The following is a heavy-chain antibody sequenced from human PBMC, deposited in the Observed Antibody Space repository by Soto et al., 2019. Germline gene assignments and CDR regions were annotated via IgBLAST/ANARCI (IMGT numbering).Heavy chain of an antibody. CDR1: GFTFSRYA. CDR3: AKAGKYKDFRGSVGFDV. CDR2: ISGSGTTT. J-gene: IGHJ6*02. Sequence: GGSLRLSCAASGFTFSRYAISWVRQAPGEGLEWVSAISGSGTTTYYADSVRGRSTISRDNSKNTLYLQMTSLTAEDTAVYYGAKAGKYKDFRGSVGFDVWGQGTTVTVSS. V-gene: IGHV3-23*01. D-gene: IGHD3-3*02.